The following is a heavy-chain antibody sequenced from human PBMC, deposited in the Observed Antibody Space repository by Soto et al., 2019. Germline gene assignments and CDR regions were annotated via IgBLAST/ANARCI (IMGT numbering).Heavy chain of an antibody. CDR2: INPSGGST. CDR1: GYTFTSYY. J-gene: IGHJ6*03. CDR3: ARDYGDYIVIPYYYYYMDV. D-gene: IGHD4-17*01. V-gene: IGHV1-46*03. Sequence: GASVKVSCKASGYTFTSYYMHWVRQAPGRGLEWMGIINPSGGSTSYAQKFQGRVTMTRDTSTSTVYMELSSLRSEDTAVYYCARDYGDYIVIPYYYYYMDVWGKGTTVTVSS.